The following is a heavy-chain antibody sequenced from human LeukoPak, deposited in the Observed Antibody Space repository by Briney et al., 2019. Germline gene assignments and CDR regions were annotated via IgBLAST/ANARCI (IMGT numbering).Heavy chain of an antibody. Sequence: ASVKVSCKASGGTFSTYAISWVRQAPGQGLEWMGGIIPIFGTANYAQKFQGRVTITTDESTSTAYMELSSLRSEDTAAYYCARSGYSYGYNYFDYWGQGTLVTVSS. D-gene: IGHD5-18*01. CDR2: IIPIFGTA. CDR3: ARSGYSYGYNYFDY. J-gene: IGHJ4*02. CDR1: GGTFSTYA. V-gene: IGHV1-69*05.